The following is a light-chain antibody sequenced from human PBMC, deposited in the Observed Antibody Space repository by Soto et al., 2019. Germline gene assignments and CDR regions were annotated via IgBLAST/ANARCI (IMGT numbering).Light chain of an antibody. J-gene: IGLJ2*01. V-gene: IGLV2-8*01. Sequence: QSALTQPPSASGSPGQSVTISCTGTSSDVGGYNYVSWYQQHPGTAPKLMIYEVSKRPSGVPDRFSGSNSGNTATLTISSVAAGDEADYYCQVWDVDSDHVVFGGGTKLTVL. CDR3: QVWDVDSDHVV. CDR2: EVS. CDR1: SSDVGGYNY.